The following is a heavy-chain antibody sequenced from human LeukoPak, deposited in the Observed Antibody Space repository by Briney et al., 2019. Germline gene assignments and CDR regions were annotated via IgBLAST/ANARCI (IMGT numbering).Heavy chain of an antibody. CDR1: GGSFSGYY. V-gene: IGHV4-34*01. CDR3: ARRTAYGDYGY. Sequence: SETLSLTCAVYGGSFSGYYWSWIRQPPGKGLEWIGEINHSGSTNYNPSLKSRVTISVDTSKNQFSLKLSSVTAADTAVYYCARRTAYGDYGYWGQGTLVTVSS. D-gene: IGHD4-17*01. CDR2: INHSGST. J-gene: IGHJ4*02.